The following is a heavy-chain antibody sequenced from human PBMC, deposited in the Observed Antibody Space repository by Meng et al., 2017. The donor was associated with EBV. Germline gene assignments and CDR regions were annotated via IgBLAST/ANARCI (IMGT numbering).Heavy chain of an antibody. J-gene: IGHJ4*02. CDR1: WFSPSTRGVG. D-gene: IGHD6-6*01. CDR2: IYWDDDK. V-gene: IGHV2-5*02. Sequence: QIHLKESVPTLVKPTHIRTLTCTVAWFSPSTRGVGLGWIRQPQGKALEWLALIYWDDDKRYSPSLKSRLTIPKDTSTHQVVLTMTNMDPVDAATYYCAHIIAARPFDYWGQGTLVTVSS. CDR3: AHIIAARPFDY.